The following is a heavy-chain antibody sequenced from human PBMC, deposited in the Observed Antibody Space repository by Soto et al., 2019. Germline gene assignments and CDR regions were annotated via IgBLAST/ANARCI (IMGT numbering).Heavy chain of an antibody. CDR3: GRDSVYYDFGSGYYRVIFDY. J-gene: IGHJ4*02. CDR2: INHSGST. Sequence: PSETLSLTCAVYGGSFSGYYWSWIRQPPGKGLEWIGEINHSGSTNYNPSLKSRVTISVDTSKNQFSLKLSSVTAADTAVYYCGRDSVYYDFGSGYYRVIFDYWGQGTLVTFS. CDR1: GGSFSGYY. V-gene: IGHV4-34*01. D-gene: IGHD3-3*01.